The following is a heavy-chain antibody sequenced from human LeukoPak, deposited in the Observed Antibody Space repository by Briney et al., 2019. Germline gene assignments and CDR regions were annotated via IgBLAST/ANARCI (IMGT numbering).Heavy chain of an antibody. CDR2: ISGSGGST. CDR3: ATTMYSSGWYGRDWFDP. CDR1: GFTFSSYA. V-gene: IGHV3-23*01. Sequence: PGGSLRLSCAASGFTFSSYAMSWVRQAPGKGLEWVSAISGSGGSTYYADSVKGRFTISRDNSKNALYLQMNSLRAEDTAEYYCATTMYSSGWYGRDWFDPWGQGTLVTVSS. J-gene: IGHJ5*02. D-gene: IGHD6-19*01.